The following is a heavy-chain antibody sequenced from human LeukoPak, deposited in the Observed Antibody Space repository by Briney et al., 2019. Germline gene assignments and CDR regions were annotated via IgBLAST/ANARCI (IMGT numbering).Heavy chain of an antibody. CDR1: GFTFSSYD. J-gene: IGHJ4*02. CDR2: IRYDGSNE. V-gene: IGHV3-33*01. D-gene: IGHD5-24*01. Sequence: GRSLGLSCAASGFTFSSYDMHWVRQAPGKGPEWVAIIRYDGSNENYADSVKGRFTISRDNSKKTLYLQMNSLRAEDTAVYYCARSRYNLDYWGQGTLVTVSS. CDR3: ARSRYNLDY.